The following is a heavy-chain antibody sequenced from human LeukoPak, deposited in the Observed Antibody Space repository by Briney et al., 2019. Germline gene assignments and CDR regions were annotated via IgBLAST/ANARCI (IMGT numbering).Heavy chain of an antibody. D-gene: IGHD5-18*01. V-gene: IGHV3-20*04. J-gene: IGHJ5*02. CDR2: INWNGGST. CDR1: GFTFDDYG. CDR3: ARDHGKYSYAPGDWFDP. Sequence: GGSLRLSCAASGFTFDDYGMSWVRQAPGKGLEWVSGINWNGGSTGYADSVKGRFTISRDNAKNSLYLQMNSLRAEDTALYYCARDHGKYSYAPGDWFDPWGQGTLVTVSS.